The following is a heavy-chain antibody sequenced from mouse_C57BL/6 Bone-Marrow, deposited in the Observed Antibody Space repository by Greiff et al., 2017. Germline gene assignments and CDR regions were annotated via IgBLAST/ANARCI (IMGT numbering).Heavy chain of an antibody. CDR1: EYEFPSHD. V-gene: IGHV5-2*03. J-gene: IGHJ4*01. CDR2: INSDGGST. CDR3: ARRRVTRYFYAMDY. D-gene: IGHD2-5*01. Sequence: EVKLVESGGGLVQPGESLKLSCESNEYEFPSHDMSWVRKTPEKRLELVAAINSDGGSTYYPDTMERRFIISRDNTKKTLYLQMSSLRSEDTALYYCARRRVTRYFYAMDYWGQGTSVTVSS.